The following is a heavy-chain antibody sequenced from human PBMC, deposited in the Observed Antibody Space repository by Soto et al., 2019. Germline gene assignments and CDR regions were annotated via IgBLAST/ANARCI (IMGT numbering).Heavy chain of an antibody. J-gene: IGHJ5*02. Sequence: ASVKVSCKASGYTFTSYGISWVRQAPGQGLEWMGWISAYNGNTNSAQRLQGRVTMTTDTSTSTAYMELRSLRSDDTAVYYCARNQYCSGGSCYDWFDPWGQGTLVTVSS. V-gene: IGHV1-18*01. D-gene: IGHD2-15*01. CDR3: ARNQYCSGGSCYDWFDP. CDR1: GYTFTSYG. CDR2: ISAYNGNT.